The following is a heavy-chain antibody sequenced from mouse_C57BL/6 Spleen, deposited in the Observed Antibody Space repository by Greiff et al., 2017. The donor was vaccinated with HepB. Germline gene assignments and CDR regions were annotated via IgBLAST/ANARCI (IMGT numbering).Heavy chain of an antibody. CDR2: IYPGDGDT. J-gene: IGHJ4*01. V-gene: IGHV1-80*01. CDR3: ARVGELSMDY. CDR1: GYAFSSYW. Sequence: QVQLKESGAELVKPGASVKISCKASGYAFSSYWMNWVKQRPGKGLEWIGQIYPGDGDTNYNGKFKGKATLTADKSSSTAYMQLSSLTSEDSAVYFCARVGELSMDYWGQGTSVTVSS.